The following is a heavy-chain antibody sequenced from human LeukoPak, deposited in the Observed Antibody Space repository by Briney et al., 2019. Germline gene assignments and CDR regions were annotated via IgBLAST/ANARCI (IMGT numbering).Heavy chain of an antibody. Sequence: SETLSLTCTVSGGSFSSYYWSWIRQPPGKGLEWIGYIYYSGSTNYNPSLKSRVTISVDTSKNQFSLKLSSVTAADTAVYYCARVPSGSYDYYFDYWGQGTLVTVSS. CDR3: ARVPSGSYDYYFDY. J-gene: IGHJ4*02. V-gene: IGHV4-59*01. D-gene: IGHD1-26*01. CDR1: GGSFSSYY. CDR2: IYYSGST.